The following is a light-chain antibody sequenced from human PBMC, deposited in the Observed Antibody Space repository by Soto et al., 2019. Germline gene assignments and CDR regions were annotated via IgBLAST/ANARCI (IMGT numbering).Light chain of an antibody. J-gene: IGKJ5*01. CDR2: DAT. CDR1: QRVSTY. V-gene: IGKV3-11*01. CDR3: QQCRSWPPPIT. Sequence: EIVLTQSPATLSLSPGERATLSCRASQRVSTYLAWYQQRPGQAPRLLIYDATYRATDIPPRFSGSGSGTDFTVTISSLEPEDFAVYYCQQCRSWPPPITFGQGTRLDI.